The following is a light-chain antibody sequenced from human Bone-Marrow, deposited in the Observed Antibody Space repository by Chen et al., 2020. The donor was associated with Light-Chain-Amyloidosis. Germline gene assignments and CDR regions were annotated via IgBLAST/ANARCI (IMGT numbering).Light chain of an antibody. J-gene: IGLJ3*02. CDR1: KIGSTS. CDR3: QVWDRSSDRPV. Sequence: SYVLTQPSSLSVAPGQTATIACGGNKIGSTSVHWYQQTPGQAPLLVVYDDSDRPSGIPERLSGSNSGNTATLTISRVEAGDEADYYCQVWDRSSDRPVFGGGTKLTVL. V-gene: IGLV3-21*02. CDR2: DDS.